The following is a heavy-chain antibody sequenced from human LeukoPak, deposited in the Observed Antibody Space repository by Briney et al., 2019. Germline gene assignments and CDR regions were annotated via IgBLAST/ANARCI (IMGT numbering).Heavy chain of an antibody. CDR3: ARIGAGFSYGGGFDP. CDR2: IQHDASNK. J-gene: IGHJ5*02. V-gene: IGHV3-30*03. Sequence: GGSLRLSCAASGIAFSGYPMAWVRQPPGKGLEWVTAIQHDASNKYYADSVKGRFTISRDDPKNTLYLQMNSLRSEDTAVYYCARIGAGFSYGGGFDPWGQGALVTVSS. CDR1: GIAFSGYP. D-gene: IGHD5-18*01.